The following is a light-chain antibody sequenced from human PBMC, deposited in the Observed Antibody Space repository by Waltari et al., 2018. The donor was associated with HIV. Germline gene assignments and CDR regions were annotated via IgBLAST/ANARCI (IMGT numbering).Light chain of an antibody. CDR1: TANLRVRSD. J-gene: IGLJ3*02. CDR3: QSYDSSLSGLWV. CDR2: GDS. V-gene: IGLV1-40*01. Sequence: SLLTQPPSLSWAPGQWADLSHPAITANLRVRSDVHCYRQLPVAAPELAVYGDSIRPVGVPDRFSGSKSGTSASLAINGLQTEDEGDYYCQSYDSSLSGLWVFGGGTRLTVL.